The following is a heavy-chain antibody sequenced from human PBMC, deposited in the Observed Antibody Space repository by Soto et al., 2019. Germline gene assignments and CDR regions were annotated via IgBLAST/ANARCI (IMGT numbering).Heavy chain of an antibody. J-gene: IGHJ6*02. CDR2: ISAYNGNT. CDR1: GYTFTSYG. D-gene: IGHD2-2*01. V-gene: IGHV1-18*01. CDR3: ARDTNEYCSSTSCYRYYYYGVDV. Sequence: QVQLVQSGAEVKKPGASVKVSCKASGYTFTSYGISWVRQAPGQGLEWMGWISAYNGNTNYAQKLQGRVTMTTDTSTSTAYMELRSLRSDDTAVYYCARDTNEYCSSTSCYRYYYYGVDVWGQGTTVTVSS.